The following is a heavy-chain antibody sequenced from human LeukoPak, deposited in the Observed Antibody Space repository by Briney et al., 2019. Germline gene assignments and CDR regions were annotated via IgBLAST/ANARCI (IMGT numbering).Heavy chain of an antibody. Sequence: GGSLRLSCAASGFTFSSYWMHWVRQAPGKGLVWVSRINSDGSSTSYADSVKGRFTISRDNAKNTLYLQMHSLSAEDTALYFCVRPYYYDTSGYYLYSWGQGTLVTVSS. CDR3: VRPYYYDTSGYYLYS. CDR2: INSDGSST. D-gene: IGHD3-22*01. V-gene: IGHV3-74*01. J-gene: IGHJ4*02. CDR1: GFTFSSYW.